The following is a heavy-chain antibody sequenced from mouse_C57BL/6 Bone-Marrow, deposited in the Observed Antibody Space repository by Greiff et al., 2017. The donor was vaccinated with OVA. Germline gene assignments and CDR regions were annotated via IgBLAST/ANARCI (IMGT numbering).Heavy chain of an antibody. CDR2: IYPGNSDT. J-gene: IGHJ1*03. CDR3: TGDWYFDV. CDR1: GYTFTSYW. Sequence: VQLQQSGTVLARPGASVKMSCKTSGYTFTSYWMPWVKQRPGQGLEWIGAIYPGNSDTSYNQKFKGKAKLTAVTSASTADMEVSSLKKEDTAVYYWTGDWYFDVWGTGTTVTVSS. V-gene: IGHV1-5*01.